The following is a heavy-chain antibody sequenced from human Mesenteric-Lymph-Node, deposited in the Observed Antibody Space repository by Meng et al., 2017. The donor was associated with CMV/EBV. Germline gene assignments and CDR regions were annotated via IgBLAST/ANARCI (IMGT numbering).Heavy chain of an antibody. CDR1: GFTFSSYS. V-gene: IGHV3-21*01. Sequence: GGSLRLSCAASGFTFSSYSMNWVRQAPGKGLEWVSSISSSSSYIYYADSVKGRFTISRDNAKNTLYLQMNSLRAEDTAVYYCARGGLRFLEWSRYYYYGMDVWGQGTTVTVSS. D-gene: IGHD3-3*01. CDR3: ARGGLRFLEWSRYYYYGMDV. J-gene: IGHJ6*02. CDR2: ISSSSSYI.